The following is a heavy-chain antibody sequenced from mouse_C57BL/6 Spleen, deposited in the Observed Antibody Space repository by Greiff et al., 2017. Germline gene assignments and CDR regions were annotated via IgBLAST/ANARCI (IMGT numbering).Heavy chain of an antibody. CDR3: ARSHYYGSYYFDY. CDR2: IYPGDGDT. V-gene: IGHV1-80*01. D-gene: IGHD1-1*01. CDR1: GYAFSSYW. Sequence: VHLVESGAELVKPGASVKISCKASGYAFSSYWMNWVKQRPGKGLEWIGQIYPGDGDTNYNGKFKGKATLTADKSSRTAYMQLSSLTSEDSAVYFCARSHYYGSYYFDYWGQGTTLTVSS. J-gene: IGHJ2*01.